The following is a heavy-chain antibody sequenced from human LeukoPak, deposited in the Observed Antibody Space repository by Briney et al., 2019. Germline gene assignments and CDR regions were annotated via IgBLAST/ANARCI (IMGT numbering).Heavy chain of an antibody. D-gene: IGHD6-19*01. CDR1: GFTFSDYY. V-gene: IGHV3-11*06. CDR3: ARDPSGWYFVDY. CDR2: ISSSSSYI. J-gene: IGHJ4*02. Sequence: GGSLRLSCAASGFTFSDYYMSWIRQAPGKGLEWVSSISSSSSYIYYADSVEGRFTISRDNAKNSLYLQMNSLRAEDTAVYYCARDPSGWYFVDYWGQGTLVTVSS.